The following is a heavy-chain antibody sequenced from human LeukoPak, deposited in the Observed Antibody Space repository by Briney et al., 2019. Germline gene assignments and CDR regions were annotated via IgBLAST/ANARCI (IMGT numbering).Heavy chain of an antibody. V-gene: IGHV3-53*01. CDR2: SYSSGSR. CDR3: ARVWELSFDH. Sequence: GGSLRLSCAASGFTVSTDHMSWVRQAPGKGLEWVAVSYSSGSRHYAGSVKGRFTISRDNSKNTLDLQMNSLRAEDTALYYCARVWELSFDHWGQGTLVTVSS. CDR1: GFTVSTDH. J-gene: IGHJ4*02. D-gene: IGHD1-26*01.